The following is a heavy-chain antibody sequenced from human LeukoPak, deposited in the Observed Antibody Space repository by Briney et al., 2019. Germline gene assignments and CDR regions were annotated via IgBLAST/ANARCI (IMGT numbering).Heavy chain of an antibody. V-gene: IGHV3-48*01. D-gene: IGHD6-13*01. CDR1: GFTFSSYS. CDR2: ISISSSTI. CDR3: AGIAAAVPFDY. Sequence: GGSLRLSCAASGFTFSSYSMNWVRQAPGKGLEWVSYISISSSTIYYADSVKGRFTISGDNSKNTLYLQMNSLRAEDTAVYYCAGIAAAVPFDYWGQGTPVTVSS. J-gene: IGHJ4*02.